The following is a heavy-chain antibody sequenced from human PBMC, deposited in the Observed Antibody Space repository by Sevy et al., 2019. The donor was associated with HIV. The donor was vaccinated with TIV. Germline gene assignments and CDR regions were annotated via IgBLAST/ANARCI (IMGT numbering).Heavy chain of an antibody. CDR1: GFSFDDHA. CDR3: AKDSSGDWLATGYLDD. Sequence: GGSLRLSCAASGFSFDDHAMHWVRQAPGKGLEWVSGISWNSGSIGYADSLKGRVIVSRDNAKKSIYLEMNSLRDEDAARYFWAKDSSGDWLATGYLDDWGQGTRVTVSS. CDR2: ISWNSGSI. J-gene: IGHJ4*02. D-gene: IGHD3-9*01. V-gene: IGHV3-9*01.